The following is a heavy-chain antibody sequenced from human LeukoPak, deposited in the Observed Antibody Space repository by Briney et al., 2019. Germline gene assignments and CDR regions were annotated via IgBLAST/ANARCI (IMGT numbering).Heavy chain of an antibody. J-gene: IGHJ4*02. V-gene: IGHV3-11*05. CDR3: ARGFTIAVAGN. Sequence: GGSPRLSCAASGFTFSDYYMSWIRQAPGKGLEWVSYISSSSSYTNYADSVKGRFTISRDNAKNSLYLQMNSLRAEDTAVYYCARGFTIAVAGNWGQGTLVTVSS. CDR1: GFTFSDYY. D-gene: IGHD6-19*01. CDR2: ISSSSSYT.